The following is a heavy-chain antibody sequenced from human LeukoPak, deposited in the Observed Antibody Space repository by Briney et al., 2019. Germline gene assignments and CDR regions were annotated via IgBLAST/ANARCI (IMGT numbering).Heavy chain of an antibody. CDR3: VRPVMSIFLRIAFDI. Sequence: SETLSLTCSVSGGSISRRSYYWAWIRHPPGKGLEWIGSVYSTGSTYYNPSLQSRLTLSADTTKNQFSLRLSSVTTADTAVYYCVRPVMSIFLRIAFDICGQGTVVTVSS. J-gene: IGHJ3*02. D-gene: IGHD3-3*02. V-gene: IGHV4-39*01. CDR2: VYSTGST. CDR1: GGSISRRSYY.